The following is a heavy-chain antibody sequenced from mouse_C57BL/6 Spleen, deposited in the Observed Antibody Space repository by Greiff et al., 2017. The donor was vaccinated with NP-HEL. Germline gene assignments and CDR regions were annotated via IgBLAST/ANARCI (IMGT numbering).Heavy chain of an antibody. Sequence: VQLQQPGAELVKPGASVKLSCKASGYTFTSYWMQWVKQRPGQGLEWIGEIDPSDSYTNYNQKFKGKATLTVDTSSSTAYMQLSSLTSEDSAVYYCARCPYGSSVDYWGQGTTLTVSS. CDR1: GYTFTSYW. V-gene: IGHV1-50*01. CDR2: IDPSDSYT. J-gene: IGHJ2*01. D-gene: IGHD1-1*01. CDR3: ARCPYGSSVDY.